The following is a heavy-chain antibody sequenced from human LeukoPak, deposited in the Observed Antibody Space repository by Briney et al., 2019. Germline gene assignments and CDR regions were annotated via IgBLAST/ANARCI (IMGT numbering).Heavy chain of an antibody. V-gene: IGHV1-8*02. Sequence: ASVKVSCKASGYTFTGYYMHWVRQATGQGLEWMGWMNPNSGNTGYAQKFQGRVTMTRNTSISTAYMELSSLRSEDTAVYYCARGRDFWSDGWFDPWGQGTLVTVSS. J-gene: IGHJ5*02. CDR2: MNPNSGNT. CDR3: ARGRDFWSDGWFDP. CDR1: GYTFTGYY. D-gene: IGHD3-3*01.